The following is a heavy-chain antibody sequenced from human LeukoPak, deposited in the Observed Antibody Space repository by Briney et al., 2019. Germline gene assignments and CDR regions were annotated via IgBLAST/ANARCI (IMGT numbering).Heavy chain of an antibody. CDR1: GGSISSISYY. CDR3: ARGVYGVNAANAFEM. V-gene: IGHV4-39*07. D-gene: IGHD4-23*01. J-gene: IGHJ3*02. Sequence: SETQSLTCTVSGGSISSISYYWGWIRQPPGKGLEWIGSIHYSGSTYYNPSLKSRVTISVDTSKNQFSLKLSSVTAADTAVYYCARGVYGVNAANAFEMWGQGTMVTVSS. CDR2: IHYSGST.